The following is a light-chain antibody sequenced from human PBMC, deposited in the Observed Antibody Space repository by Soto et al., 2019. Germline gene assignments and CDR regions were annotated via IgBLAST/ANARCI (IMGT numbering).Light chain of an antibody. J-gene: IGLJ1*01. CDR2: EVS. CDR3: SSLTSSSTFV. V-gene: IGLV2-14*01. Sequence: QSVLTQPASVSGSPGQSLTISCTGTSSDVGGYNYVSWYQQNPGKAPKLMVHEVSNRPSGVSNRFSGSKSGNTASLTISGLQAEDEADYYCSSLTSSSTFVFGTGTKVTVL. CDR1: SSDVGGYNY.